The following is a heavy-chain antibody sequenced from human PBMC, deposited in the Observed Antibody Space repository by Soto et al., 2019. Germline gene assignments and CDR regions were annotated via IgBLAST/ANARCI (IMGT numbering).Heavy chain of an antibody. CDR1: GFTFSTYW. V-gene: IGHV3-74*01. CDR3: SNWFDP. Sequence: GESLKISCAASGFTFSTYWMHWVRQAPGEGLVWVSRINSDGSSTYYADSVKGRFTISRDNAKNTLYLQMNSLRAEDTAVYYCSNWFDPWGQGTLVTVSS. CDR2: INSDGSST. J-gene: IGHJ5*02.